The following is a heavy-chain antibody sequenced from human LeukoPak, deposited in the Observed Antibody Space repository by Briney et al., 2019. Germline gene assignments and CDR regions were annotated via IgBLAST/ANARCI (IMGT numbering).Heavy chain of an antibody. CDR3: TRYNVGFES. D-gene: IGHD3-10*02. CDR2: IRSKTNSYAT. CDR1: GFTFSSYA. Sequence: GRSLRLSCAASGFTFSSYAMHWVRQASGKGLEWVGRIRSKTNSYATSYAASVKGRFALSRDDSKNTAYLQMNSLKTEDTAVYYCTRYNVGFESWGQGTLVTVSS. J-gene: IGHJ4*02. V-gene: IGHV3-73*01.